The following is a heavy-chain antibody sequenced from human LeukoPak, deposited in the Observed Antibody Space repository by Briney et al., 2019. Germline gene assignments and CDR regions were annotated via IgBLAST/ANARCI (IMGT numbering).Heavy chain of an antibody. CDR2: ISAYNGNT. CDR1: GYTFTSYG. V-gene: IGHV1-18*01. J-gene: IGHJ5*02. CDR3: ARDWSRELSWFDP. Sequence: GASVKVSCKASGYTFTSYGISWVRQAPGQGREWMGWISAYNGNTNYAQKLQGRVTMTTDASTSTAYMELRSLRSDDTALYYCARDWSRELSWFDPWGQGTLVTVSS. D-gene: IGHD3-10*01.